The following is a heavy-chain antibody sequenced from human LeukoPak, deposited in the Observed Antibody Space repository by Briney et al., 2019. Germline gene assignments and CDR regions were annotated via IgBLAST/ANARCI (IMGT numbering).Heavy chain of an antibody. CDR1: GFTFSSYG. Sequence: GRSLRLSCAASGFTFSSYGMHWVRQAPGKGLEWVAVISYDGNNKYNADSVKGRFTISRDNSNNTLYLQMNSLRAEDTAVYYCVGYGSGSYYSYYMDVWGKGTTVTVSS. CDR2: ISYDGNNK. V-gene: IGHV3-30*03. D-gene: IGHD3-10*01. J-gene: IGHJ6*03. CDR3: VGYGSGSYYSYYMDV.